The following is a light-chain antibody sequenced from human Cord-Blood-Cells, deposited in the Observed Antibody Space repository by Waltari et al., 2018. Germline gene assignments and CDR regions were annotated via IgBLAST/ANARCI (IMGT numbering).Light chain of an antibody. CDR1: QSVLYSSNNKNY. CDR2: WAS. J-gene: IGKJ1*01. Sequence: DIVMTQSPDSLAVSLGARDTINCKSSQSVLYSSNNKNYLAWYQQKPGQPPKLLIYWASTRESGVPDRFSGSGSGTDFTLTNSSLQAEDVAVYYCQQYYSTPPTFGQGTKVEIK. V-gene: IGKV4-1*01. CDR3: QQYYSTPPT.